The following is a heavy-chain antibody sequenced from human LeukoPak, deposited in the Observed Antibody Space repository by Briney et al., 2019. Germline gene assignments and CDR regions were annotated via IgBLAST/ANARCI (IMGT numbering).Heavy chain of an antibody. CDR1: GFTFDDYA. Sequence: AGGSLRLSCAASGFTFDDYAMQWVRQAPGKGVEWGSGISWNSGSIVYADSVKGRFTISRDNAKNSLYLQMNSLRAEDMALYYCAKSRSVAGHGGDAFDIWGQGTMVTVSS. D-gene: IGHD6-19*01. J-gene: IGHJ3*02. CDR3: AKSRSVAGHGGDAFDI. CDR2: ISWNSGSI. V-gene: IGHV3-9*03.